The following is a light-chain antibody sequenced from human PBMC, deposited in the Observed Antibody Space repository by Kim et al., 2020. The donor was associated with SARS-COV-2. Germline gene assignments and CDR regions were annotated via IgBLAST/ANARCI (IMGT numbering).Light chain of an antibody. CDR1: KVGVNY. Sequence: QGLKAGITCLEVKVGVNYASCYQQKPGQSPVLIIYQESKRPPGIPERFSGSNSGNTALLTISGTQAMDEADYYWQAWDSSTAFGGGTQLTVL. CDR2: QES. J-gene: IGLJ2*01. V-gene: IGLV3-1*01. CDR3: QAWDSSTA.